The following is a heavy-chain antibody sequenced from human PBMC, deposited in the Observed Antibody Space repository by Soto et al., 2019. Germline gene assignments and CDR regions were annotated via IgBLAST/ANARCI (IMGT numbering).Heavy chain of an antibody. CDR1: GGSFSSYY. J-gene: IGHJ4*02. CDR2: IYYSGST. D-gene: IGHD6-13*01. Sequence: SETLSLTCTVSGGSFSSYYWTWIRQSPGKGLEWIGSIYYSGSTYYNPSLKSRVTISVDTSKNQFSLKLSSVTAADTSVYYCARQTAYSSSWYPPTYYFDYWGQGTLVTVSS. V-gene: IGHV4-59*08. CDR3: ARQTAYSSSWYPPTYYFDY.